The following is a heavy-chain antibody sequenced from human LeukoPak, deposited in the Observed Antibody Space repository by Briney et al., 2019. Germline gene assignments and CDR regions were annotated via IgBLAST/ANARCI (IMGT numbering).Heavy chain of an antibody. V-gene: IGHV1-18*01. Sequence: GAAVKVSCKASGYTFISYGISWVRQAPGQGLEWMGWISAYNGNTNYVQKLQGRVAMTTDTSTSTAYMELRSLRSDDTAVYYCAREVGPDTGAFDIWGQGTMVTVSS. CDR2: ISAYNGNT. D-gene: IGHD1-26*01. CDR1: GYTFISYG. J-gene: IGHJ3*02. CDR3: AREVGPDTGAFDI.